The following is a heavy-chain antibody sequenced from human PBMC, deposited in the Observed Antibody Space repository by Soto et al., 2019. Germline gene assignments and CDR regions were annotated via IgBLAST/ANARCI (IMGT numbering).Heavy chain of an antibody. J-gene: IGHJ4*02. CDR3: ARRLSGWFGEFIEGYFDY. D-gene: IGHD3-10*01. CDR1: GFTFSSYS. V-gene: IGHV3-48*01. Sequence: GGSLRLSCAASGFTFSSYSMNWVRQAPGKGLEWVSYISSSSSTIYYADSVKGRFTISRDNAKNSLYLQMNSLRAEDTAVYYCARRLSGWFGEFIEGYFDYWGQGTLVTVSS. CDR2: ISSSSSTI.